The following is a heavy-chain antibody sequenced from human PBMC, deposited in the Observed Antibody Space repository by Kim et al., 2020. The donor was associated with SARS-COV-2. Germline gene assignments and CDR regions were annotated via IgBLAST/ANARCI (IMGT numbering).Heavy chain of an antibody. V-gene: IGHV3-64*01. J-gene: IGHJ6*02. CDR2: ISSSGGST. Sequence: GGSLRLSCAASGFTFSTYAMHWVRQAPGRGLESVSAISSSGGSTYYANSVKGRFTISRDNSKNTLYLQMGSLRAEDMAVYYCARVGSSGGWYYGMDVWG. CDR1: GFTFSTYA. D-gene: IGHD6-19*01. CDR3: ARVGSSGGWYYGMDV.